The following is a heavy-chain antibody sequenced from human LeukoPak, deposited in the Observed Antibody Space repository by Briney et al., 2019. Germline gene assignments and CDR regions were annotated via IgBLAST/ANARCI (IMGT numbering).Heavy chain of an antibody. CDR3: AREYSSSGEYYFGY. CDR1: GFTFSNYW. D-gene: IGHD6-6*01. V-gene: IGHV3-21*01. J-gene: IGHJ4*02. CDR2: ISSSSSYI. Sequence: GGSLRLSCAASGFTFSNYWMHWVRQAPGKGLVWVSSISSSSSYIYYADSVKGRFTISRDNAKNSLYLQMNSLRAEDTAVYYCAREYSSSGEYYFGYWGQGTLVTVSS.